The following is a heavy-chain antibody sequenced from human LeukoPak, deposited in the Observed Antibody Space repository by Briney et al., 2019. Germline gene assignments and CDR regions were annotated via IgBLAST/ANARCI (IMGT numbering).Heavy chain of an antibody. CDR1: GYSISTGYY. D-gene: IGHD5-12*01. J-gene: IGHJ4*02. Sequence: SETLSLTCTVSGYSISTGYYWDWIRQPPGKGLEWIGTFYHGGSTYYNPSLKSRVTISVDTSKNQFSLNLTSVTAADTAVYYCARASGYSGYDADYWGQGTLVTVSS. V-gene: IGHV4-38-2*02. CDR2: FYHGGST. CDR3: ARASGYSGYDADY.